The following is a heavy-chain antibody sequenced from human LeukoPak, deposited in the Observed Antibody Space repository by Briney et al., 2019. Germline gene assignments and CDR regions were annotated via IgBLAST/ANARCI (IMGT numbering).Heavy chain of an antibody. Sequence: PGGSLRLSCAASGFTFSSYAMHWVRQAPGKGLEWVAVISYDGSNKYYADSVKGRFTISRDNSKNTLYLQMNSLRAEDTAVYYCAKMGDRFGLWGHKTKYYMNVWGKGTTVTVSS. J-gene: IGHJ6*03. V-gene: IGHV3-30*04. CDR2: ISYDGSNK. CDR1: GFTFSSYA. D-gene: IGHD3-16*01. CDR3: AKMGDRFGLWGHKTKYYMNV.